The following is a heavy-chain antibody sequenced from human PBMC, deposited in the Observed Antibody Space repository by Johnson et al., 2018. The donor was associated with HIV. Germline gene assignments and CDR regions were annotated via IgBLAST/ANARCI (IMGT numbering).Heavy chain of an antibody. CDR2: ISWNSGSV. J-gene: IGHJ3*02. CDR1: GFTFNNYG. Sequence: VQLVESGGGVVQPGGSLRLSCAASGFTFNNYGMHWVRQAPGKGLEWVSGISWNSGSVGYADSVKGRLTISRDNSKKSLYLDMNSLRAEDTAFYYCAKDMLPWFGEFPWAFDVFDIWGQGTMVTVSS. CDR3: AKDMLPWFGEFPWAFDVFDI. D-gene: IGHD3-10*01. V-gene: IGHV3-9*01.